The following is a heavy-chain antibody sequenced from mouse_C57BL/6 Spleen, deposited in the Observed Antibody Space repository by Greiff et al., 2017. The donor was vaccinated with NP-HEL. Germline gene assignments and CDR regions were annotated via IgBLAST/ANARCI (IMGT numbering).Heavy chain of an antibody. D-gene: IGHD2-5*01. J-gene: IGHJ2*01. Sequence: QVQLQQSGAELVRPGTSVKVSCKASGYAFTNYLIEWVKQRPGQGLEWIGVINPGSGGTNYNEKFKGKATLTADKSSSTAYMQLGSLTSEDSAVYFCARYGYYSNFGDYWGQGTTLTVSS. CDR2: INPGSGGT. CDR3: ARYGYYSNFGDY. CDR1: GYAFTNYL. V-gene: IGHV1-54*01.